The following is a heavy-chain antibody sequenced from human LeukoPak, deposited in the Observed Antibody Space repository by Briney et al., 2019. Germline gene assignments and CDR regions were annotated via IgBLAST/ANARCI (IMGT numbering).Heavy chain of an antibody. CDR2: ISAYNGNT. V-gene: IGHV1-18*01. Sequence: ASVKVSCKASGYTFTTYGLNWVRQAPGQGPEWMGWISAYNGNTKYAQRFQGRLTVTTDRSTTTAYMELRSLTSDDTAMYYCARGPWFDPWGQGSLVTVSS. CDR1: GYTFTTYG. J-gene: IGHJ5*02. CDR3: ARGPWFDP.